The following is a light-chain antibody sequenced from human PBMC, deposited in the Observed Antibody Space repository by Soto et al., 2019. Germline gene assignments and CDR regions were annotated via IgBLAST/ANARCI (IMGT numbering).Light chain of an antibody. CDR3: QQDYSSPPT. V-gene: IGKV4-1*01. Sequence: DIVMTQSPDSLAVSLGERATINCKSSKSVLNSSNNKNYFAWYQQKPGQPPNLLISWATTRESGVPDRVSGSGSGTDFTLTISSLPAEDAAVYYCQQDYSSPPTFGQGNKVEIK. CDR2: WAT. CDR1: KSVLNSSNNKNY. J-gene: IGKJ1*01.